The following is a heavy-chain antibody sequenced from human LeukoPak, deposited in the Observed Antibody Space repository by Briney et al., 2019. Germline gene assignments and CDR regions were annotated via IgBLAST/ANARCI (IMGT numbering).Heavy chain of an antibody. J-gene: IGHJ4*02. CDR2: IYYSGST. D-gene: IGHD3-10*01. CDR3: ARESLGSGSYFDY. Sequence: PSETLSLTCTVSGGSISSHYWTWIRQPPGKALEWIGYIYYSGSTIYNPSLKSRVTISVDTSKNQFSLKLSSVTAADTAVYYCARESLGSGSYFDYRGQGTLVTVSS. CDR1: GGSISSHY. V-gene: IGHV4-59*11.